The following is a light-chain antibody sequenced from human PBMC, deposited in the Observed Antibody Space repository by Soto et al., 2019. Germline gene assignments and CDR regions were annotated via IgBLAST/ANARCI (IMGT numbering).Light chain of an antibody. CDR3: ETWDSNTWV. J-gene: IGLJ3*02. CDR2: LEGSGSY. CDR1: SGHSSYI. Sequence: VLTQSSSASASLGSSVKLTCTLSSGHSSYIIAWHQQQPGKAPRYLMKLEGSGSYNKGSGVPDRFSGSSSGADRYLTISNLQFEDEADYYCETWDSNTWVYGGGTKLTVL. V-gene: IGLV4-60*02.